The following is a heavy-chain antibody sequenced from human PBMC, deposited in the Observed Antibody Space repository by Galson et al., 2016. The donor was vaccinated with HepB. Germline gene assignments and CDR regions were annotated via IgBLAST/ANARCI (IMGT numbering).Heavy chain of an antibody. J-gene: IGHJ5*02. CDR1: GASVTSDNYF. D-gene: IGHD2-15*01. Sequence: ETLSLTCTVSGASVTSDNYFWNWIRQPPGKGLEWIGYIYHSGRTKYNKSLSSRVTISVDASKNQFSLKLSSVTAADTAIYLCARDEEAYCHGGGCYRGFDPWGQGTLVTVSS. CDR2: IYHSGRT. CDR3: ARDEEAYCHGGGCYRGFDP. V-gene: IGHV4-61*01.